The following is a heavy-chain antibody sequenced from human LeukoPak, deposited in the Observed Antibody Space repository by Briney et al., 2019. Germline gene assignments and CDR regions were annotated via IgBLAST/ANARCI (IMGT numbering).Heavy chain of an antibody. D-gene: IGHD1-26*01. Sequence: SETLSLTCTVSGGSISSSSYYWGWIRQPPGKGLEWIGSIYYSGNTYYNPSLKSRVTISADTSKNQFSLKLSSVTAADTAVYYCASQRIVGAAGEHYWGQGTLVTVSS. CDR3: ASQRIVGAAGEHY. V-gene: IGHV4-39*01. J-gene: IGHJ4*02. CDR2: IYYSGNT. CDR1: GGSISSSSYY.